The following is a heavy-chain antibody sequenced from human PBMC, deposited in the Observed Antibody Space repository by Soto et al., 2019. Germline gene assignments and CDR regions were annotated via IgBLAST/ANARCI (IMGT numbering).Heavy chain of an antibody. CDR2: IHHSGST. V-gene: IGHV4-59*08. CDR1: GGSITSHY. D-gene: IGHD3-10*01. Sequence: QVQLQESGPGLVKPSETLSLTCSVSGGSITSHYCSWFRQPPGKGLEWIGYIHHSGSTSYNPSLKSRVTMSVDPSKNPFSLKVSSVTAADTALYYCARPGFGQLHGLVDVWGPGTTVTVSS. CDR3: ARPGFGQLHGLVDV. J-gene: IGHJ6*02.